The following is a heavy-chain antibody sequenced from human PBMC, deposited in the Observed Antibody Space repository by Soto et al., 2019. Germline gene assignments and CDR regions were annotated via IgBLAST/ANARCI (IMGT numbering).Heavy chain of an antibody. Sequence: PGESLKISCKGSGYTFTNYWIGWVRQMPGKGLDWMGIIYPDDSDTTYSPSFQGQVTISVDKSISTAYLQWSSLKASDTAMYYCARQDHPLPRHNYYAMDVWGQGTTVTVSS. V-gene: IGHV5-51*01. CDR2: IYPDDSDT. CDR3: ARQDHPLPRHNYYAMDV. J-gene: IGHJ6*02. CDR1: GYTFTNYW.